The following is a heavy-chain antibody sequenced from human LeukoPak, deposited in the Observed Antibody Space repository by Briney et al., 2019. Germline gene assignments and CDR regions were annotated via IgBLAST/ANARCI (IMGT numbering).Heavy chain of an antibody. CDR1: GYSFTGYY. Sequence: ASVKVSCKASGYSFTGYYMHWVRQAPGQGLEWMGWINPNSGGTNHAQKFQGRVTMTRDTSISTAYMELSRLRSDDTAAYYCASSLTGDLHFDIWGQGTMVTVSS. CDR2: INPNSGGT. V-gene: IGHV1-2*02. CDR3: ASSLTGDLHFDI. D-gene: IGHD7-27*01. J-gene: IGHJ3*02.